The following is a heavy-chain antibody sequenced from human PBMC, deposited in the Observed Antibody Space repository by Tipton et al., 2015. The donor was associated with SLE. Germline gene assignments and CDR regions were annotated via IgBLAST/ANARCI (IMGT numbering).Heavy chain of an antibody. Sequence: TLSLTCIVSGDSISSGNFFWTWIRQHPGKGLEWIGYIYHSESTYYNPSLRSRVTISLDRSKNQFSLRLSSVTAADTAVYYCARGPLPYGSGSYFDDWGQGTLVTVSS. CDR2: IYHSEST. V-gene: IGHV4-30-2*01. D-gene: IGHD3-10*01. J-gene: IGHJ4*02. CDR1: GDSISSGNFF. CDR3: ARGPLPYGSGSYFDD.